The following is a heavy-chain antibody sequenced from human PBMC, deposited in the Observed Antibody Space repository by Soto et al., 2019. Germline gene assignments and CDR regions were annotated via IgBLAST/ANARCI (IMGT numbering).Heavy chain of an antibody. CDR1: GGSISSGGYY. Sequence: SETLSLTCTVSGGSISSGGYYWSWIRQHPGKGLEWIGYIYYSGSTYYNPSLKSRVTISVDTSKNQFSLKLSSVTAADTAVYYCARGHRPLYYYGMDVWGQGTTVTVSS. J-gene: IGHJ6*02. CDR3: ARGHRPLYYYGMDV. V-gene: IGHV4-31*03. CDR2: IYYSGST.